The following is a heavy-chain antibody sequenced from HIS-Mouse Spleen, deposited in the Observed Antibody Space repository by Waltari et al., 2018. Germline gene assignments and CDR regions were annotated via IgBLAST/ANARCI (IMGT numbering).Heavy chain of an antibody. J-gene: IGHJ2*01. Sequence: EVQLVESGGGLIQPGGSLRLSCAASGFTVSSNYMSWVRQAPGKGLEWVSVIYSGASTYYADSVKGRFTISRDNSKNTLYLQMNSLRAEDTAVYYCARGGLAAAGWYFDLWGRGTLVTVSS. CDR1: GFTVSSNY. CDR2: IYSGAST. D-gene: IGHD6-13*01. CDR3: ARGGLAAAGWYFDL. V-gene: IGHV3-53*01.